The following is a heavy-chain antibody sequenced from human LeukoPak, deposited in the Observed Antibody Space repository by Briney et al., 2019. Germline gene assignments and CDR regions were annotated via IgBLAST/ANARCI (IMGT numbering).Heavy chain of an antibody. CDR3: ARSRTDYYDSSGYHFRY. CDR2: IYHSGST. J-gene: IGHJ4*02. V-gene: IGHV4-38-2*01. D-gene: IGHD3-22*01. Sequence: SETLSLTCAVSGYSISSGYYWGGIRQPPGKGLEWIGSIYHSGSTYYNPSLKSRVTISVDTSKNQFSLKLSSVTAADTAVYYCARSRTDYYDSSGYHFRYWGQGTLVTVSS. CDR1: GYSISSGYY.